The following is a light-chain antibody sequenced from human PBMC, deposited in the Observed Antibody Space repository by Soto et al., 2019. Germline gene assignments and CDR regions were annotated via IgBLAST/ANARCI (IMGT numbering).Light chain of an antibody. Sequence: EIVLTQSPGTLSLSPGERATLSCRASQSVSSSYLAWYQQKPGQAPRLLIYGASSRATGIPDRFSGSGSGTDFILTISRLEPEDFAVYYCQQYGSSSYTFGQGPSWRSN. V-gene: IGKV3-20*01. J-gene: IGKJ2*01. CDR1: QSVSSSY. CDR2: GAS. CDR3: QQYGSSSYT.